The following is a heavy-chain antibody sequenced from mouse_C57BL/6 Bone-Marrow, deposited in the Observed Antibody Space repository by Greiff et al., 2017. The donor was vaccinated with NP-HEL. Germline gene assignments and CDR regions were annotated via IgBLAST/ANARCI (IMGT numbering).Heavy chain of an antibody. J-gene: IGHJ3*01. CDR2: IRNKANGYTT. V-gene: IGHV7-3*01. Sequence: VQLKQSGGGLVQPGGSLSLSCAASGFTFTDYYMSWVRQPPGKALEWLGFIRNKANGYTTEYSASVKGRFTISRDNSQSILYLQMNALRAEDSATYYCARSYYGSSSAWFAYWGQGTLVTVSA. CDR1: GFTFTDYY. CDR3: ARSYYGSSSAWFAY. D-gene: IGHD1-1*01.